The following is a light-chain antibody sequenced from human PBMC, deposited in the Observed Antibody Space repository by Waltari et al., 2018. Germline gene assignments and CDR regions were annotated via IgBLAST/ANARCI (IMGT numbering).Light chain of an antibody. V-gene: IGLV4-69*01. CDR1: SGHINNV. J-gene: IGLJ3*02. CDR2: VNSDGSH. Sequence: QLVLTQSPSASASLGASVKLTCTLSSGHINNVIAWLQQRPEKGPRSLMKVNSDGSHNKGDDIPDRFSGSGSGAERYLSISSLQSDDEADYICQTGGHGTWVFGGGTKLTVL. CDR3: QTGGHGTWV.